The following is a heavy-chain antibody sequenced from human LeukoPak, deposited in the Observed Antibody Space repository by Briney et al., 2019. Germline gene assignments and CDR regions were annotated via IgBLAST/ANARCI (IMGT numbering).Heavy chain of an antibody. V-gene: IGHV1-18*01. CDR2: ISTYNGNT. Sequence: ASVKVSCKASGYTFTTYGISWVRQAPGRGLEWMGWISTYNGNTNYAQNLQGRVTMTTDTSTSTVHMELRSLRSDDTAVYYCAGGRYCSGANCWAIYYQYMDVWGKGTTVTVSS. J-gene: IGHJ6*03. CDR1: GYTFTTYG. D-gene: IGHD2-15*01. CDR3: AGGRYCSGANCWAIYYQYMDV.